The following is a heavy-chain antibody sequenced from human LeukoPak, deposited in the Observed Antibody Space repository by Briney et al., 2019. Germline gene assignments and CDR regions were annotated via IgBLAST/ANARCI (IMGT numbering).Heavy chain of an antibody. J-gene: IGHJ4*02. CDR2: IYYSGST. D-gene: IGHD3-3*01. V-gene: IGHV4-59*01. Sequence: PSETLSLTCTVSGGSISSYYWSWIRQPPGKGLEWIGYIYYSGSTNYNPSLKSRVTISVDTSKNQFSLKLSSVTAADTAVYYCARGAPDLWSGYFFDYWGQGTLVTVSS. CDR1: GGSISSYY. CDR3: ARGAPDLWSGYFFDY.